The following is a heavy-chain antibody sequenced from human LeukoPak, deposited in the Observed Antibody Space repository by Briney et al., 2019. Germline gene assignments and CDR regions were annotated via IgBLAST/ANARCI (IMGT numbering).Heavy chain of an antibody. D-gene: IGHD2-21*02. V-gene: IGHV1-46*01. CDR3: ASTSSIAYCGGDCWRYYFQH. CDR1: GYTFTSYY. CDR2: INPSGGST. Sequence: ASVKVSCKASGYTFTSYYMHWVRQAPGQGLEWMGIINPSGGSTSYAQKFQGRVTITRDTSASTAYMELSSLRSEDTAVYYCASTSSIAYCGGDCWRYYFQHWGQGTLVTVSS. J-gene: IGHJ1*01.